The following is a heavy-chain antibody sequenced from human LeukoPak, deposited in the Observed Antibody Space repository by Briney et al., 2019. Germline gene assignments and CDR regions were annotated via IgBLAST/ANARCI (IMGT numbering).Heavy chain of an antibody. V-gene: IGHV4-59*12. Sequence: PSETLSLTCTVSGGSISSWYWSWIRQPPGKGLEWIGYIYDSGNTNYNPSLKSRVTISIDTSKNQFSLKLTSVTAADTAVYYCAKNGQSGFSFDPWGQGTLVTVSP. CDR3: AKNGQSGFSFDP. D-gene: IGHD2-8*01. CDR2: IYDSGNT. CDR1: GGSISSWY. J-gene: IGHJ5*02.